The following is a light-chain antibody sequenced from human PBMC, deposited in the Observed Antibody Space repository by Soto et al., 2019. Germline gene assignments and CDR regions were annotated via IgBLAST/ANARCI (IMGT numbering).Light chain of an antibody. Sequence: DVVMTQSPLSLPVTLGQPASISCRSSQSVVYSDGIAYLTWFQQRPGQSPRRLIYRVSNRDSGVQDRFSGSGSGTDFTLKISRVEAEDVGVYYCMQDTHWPPSFGRGTKVEIK. V-gene: IGKV2-30*01. J-gene: IGKJ1*01. CDR1: QSVVYSDGIAY. CDR3: MQDTHWPPS. CDR2: RVS.